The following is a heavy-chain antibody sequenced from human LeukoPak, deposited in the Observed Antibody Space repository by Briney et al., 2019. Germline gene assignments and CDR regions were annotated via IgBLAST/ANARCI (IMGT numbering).Heavy chain of an antibody. Sequence: SETLSLTCTVSGGSISSYYWSWIRRPPGKGLEWIGYIYYSGSTNYNPSLKSRVTISVDTSKNQFSLKLSSVTAADTAVYYCARGAPSLSYAFDIWGQGTMVTVSS. V-gene: IGHV4-59*01. D-gene: IGHD6-6*01. CDR1: GGSISSYY. J-gene: IGHJ3*02. CDR2: IYYSGST. CDR3: ARGAPSLSYAFDI.